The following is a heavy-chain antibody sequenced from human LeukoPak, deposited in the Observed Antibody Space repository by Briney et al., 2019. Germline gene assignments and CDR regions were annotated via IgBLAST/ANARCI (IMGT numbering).Heavy chain of an antibody. CDR3: AELGITMIGGV. J-gene: IGHJ6*04. CDR1: GGTFSNYA. CDR2: IIPILGTA. V-gene: IGHV1-69*13. Sequence: GASVKVSCKTSGGTFSNYAFSWVRQAPGQGLEWMGGIIPILGTANYAQKFQGRVTITADESTNTPYMELSSLRSEDTAMYYCAELGITMIGGVWGKGTTVTISS. D-gene: IGHD3-10*02.